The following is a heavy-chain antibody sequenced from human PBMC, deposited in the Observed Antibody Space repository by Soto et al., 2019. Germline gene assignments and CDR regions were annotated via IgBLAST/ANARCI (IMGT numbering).Heavy chain of an antibody. D-gene: IGHD5-12*01. CDR1: GGTFNNYA. J-gene: IGHJ4*02. CDR3: ARVRGCSGYDLEY. Sequence: QVQLLQSGAEVKKPGSSVKVSCKASGGTFNNYAFTWVRQAPGQGLEWMGGIIPIFGAANYAQKFQGRVTITADESTSTVYMELSSLRSEDTAVYYCARVRGCSGYDLEYWGQGTLVTVSS. CDR2: IIPIFGAA. V-gene: IGHV1-69*12.